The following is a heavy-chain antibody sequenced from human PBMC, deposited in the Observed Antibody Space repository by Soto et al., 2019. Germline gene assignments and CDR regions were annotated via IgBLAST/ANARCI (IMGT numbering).Heavy chain of an antibody. CDR1: GGTFSSYA. Sequence: ASVKVSCKASGGTFSSYAISWVRQAPGQGLEWMGGIIPIFGTANYAQKFQGRVTITADESTSTAYMELSSLRSEDTAVYYCARDNPQDIVATRAGYYYYGMDVWGQGTTVTVSS. CDR3: ARDNPQDIVATRAGYYYYGMDV. D-gene: IGHD5-12*01. J-gene: IGHJ6*02. V-gene: IGHV1-69*13. CDR2: IIPIFGTA.